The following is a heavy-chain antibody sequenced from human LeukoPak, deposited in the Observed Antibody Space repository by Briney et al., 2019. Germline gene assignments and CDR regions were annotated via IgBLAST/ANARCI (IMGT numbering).Heavy chain of an antibody. CDR2: IWYDGSYK. CDR3: ARQTNAWPDS. V-gene: IGHV3-33*01. J-gene: IGHJ4*02. CDR1: GFTFRTYG. Sequence: PGGSLRLSCAASGFTFRTYGMHWVRQAPGKGLEWVAVIWYDGSYKYYADSVKGRLTISRDNSENTLYLQMNSLRVEDTALYYCARQTNAWPDSWGQGTLVTVSS. D-gene: IGHD2-2*01.